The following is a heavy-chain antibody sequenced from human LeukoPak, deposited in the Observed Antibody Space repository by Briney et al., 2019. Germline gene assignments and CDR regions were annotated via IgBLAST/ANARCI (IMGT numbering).Heavy chain of an antibody. CDR1: GFTFSSYS. CDR3: AREGDGRWSLDDY. V-gene: IGHV3-21*01. CDR2: ISSSSSYI. Sequence: GGSLRLSCAASGFTFSSYSMNWVRQAPGKGLEWVSSISSSSSYIYYADSVKGRFTISRDNAKNSLYLQMNSLRAEDTAVYYCAREGDGRWSLDDYWGQGTLVTVSS. D-gene: IGHD4-23*01. J-gene: IGHJ4*02.